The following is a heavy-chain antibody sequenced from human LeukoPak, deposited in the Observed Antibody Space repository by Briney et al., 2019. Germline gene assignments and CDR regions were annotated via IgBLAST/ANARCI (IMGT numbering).Heavy chain of an antibody. CDR3: ARVELLYDSRYYYGMDV. V-gene: IGHV3-7*05. D-gene: IGHD3-22*01. Sequence: QPGGSLRLSCAASGFTFSNYWMSWVRQAPGKGLEWVANIKQDGSEKYYVDSVKGRFTISRDNAKNSLYLQMNSLRAEDTAVYYCARVELLYDSRYYYGMDVWGQGTTVTVSS. J-gene: IGHJ6*02. CDR1: GFTFSNYW. CDR2: IKQDGSEK.